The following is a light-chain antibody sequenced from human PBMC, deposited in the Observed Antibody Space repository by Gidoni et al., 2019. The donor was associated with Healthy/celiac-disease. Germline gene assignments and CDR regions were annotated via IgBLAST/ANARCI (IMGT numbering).Light chain of an antibody. J-gene: IGKJ1*01. V-gene: IGKV1-39*01. Sequence: DIQMTQSPSSLSASVGDRVTITCRASQSISSSLNWYQQKPGKAPKLLIYAASSLQSGVPSRFSGRGSGTDFTLTIRSLQTEDFATYYCQQSYSNGTVGQXTKVEIK. CDR3: QQSYSNGT. CDR2: AAS. CDR1: QSISSS.